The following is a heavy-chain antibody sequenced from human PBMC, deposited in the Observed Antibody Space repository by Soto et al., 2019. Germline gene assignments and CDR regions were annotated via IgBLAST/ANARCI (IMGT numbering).Heavy chain of an antibody. CDR2: ISYDGSNK. CDR1: GFTFSSYA. CDR3: ARDSVRYDDSSGYSPSFDY. D-gene: IGHD3-22*01. Sequence: QVQLVESGGGVVQPGRSLRLSCAASGFTFSSYAMHWVRQAPGKGLEWVAVISYDGSNKYYADSVKGRFTISRHNSKNTLYLQMNSLRAEDTAVYYCARDSVRYDDSSGYSPSFDYWCQGPLVTVSS. J-gene: IGHJ4*02. V-gene: IGHV3-30-3*01.